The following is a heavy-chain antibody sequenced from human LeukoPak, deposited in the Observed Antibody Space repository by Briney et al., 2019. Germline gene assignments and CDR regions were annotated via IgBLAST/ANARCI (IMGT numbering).Heavy chain of an antibody. CDR3: ATTRTITSIWYYFDY. D-gene: IGHD6-13*01. Sequence: GGSLRLSCAASGFTFSSYAMSWVRQSLGEGLEWVGFIRSKAYGGTTEYAASVKGRFTISRDDSKSITYLQMNSLKSEDTAVYYCATTRTITSIWYYFDYWGQGALVTVSS. V-gene: IGHV3-49*04. J-gene: IGHJ4*02. CDR1: GFTFSSYA. CDR2: IRSKAYGGTT.